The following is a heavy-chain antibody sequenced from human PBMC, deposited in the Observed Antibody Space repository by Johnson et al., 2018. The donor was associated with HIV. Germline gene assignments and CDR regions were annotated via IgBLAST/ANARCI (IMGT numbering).Heavy chain of an antibody. V-gene: IGHV3-66*01. CDR2: IYSGGDT. CDR3: VRDQIESITGKEAGAFDI. J-gene: IGHJ3*02. CDR1: GFTVSINY. D-gene: IGHD1-20*01. Sequence: MQLVESGGGVVQPGASLRLSCSVSGFTVSINYITWVRQAPGKGLEWISVIYSGGDTYYADSVKGRFTISRDDSKNTLSLQMGSLRAEDMAVYYCVRDQIESITGKEAGAFDIWGLGTMVTVSS.